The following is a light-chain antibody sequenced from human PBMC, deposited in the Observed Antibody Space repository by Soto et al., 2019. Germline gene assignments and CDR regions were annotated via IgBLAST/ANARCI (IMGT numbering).Light chain of an antibody. CDR1: QSISVTY. CDR3: QQYGHSPRT. Sequence: EIVLTQSPGTLSLSPGERATLSCRASQSISVTYLAWYQQKPGQAPRLLIYTTSIRATGIPDRFSGSGSGTDFTLTITRLEPEDFALYYCQQYGHSPRTFGQGTKVDIK. J-gene: IGKJ1*01. V-gene: IGKV3-20*01. CDR2: TTS.